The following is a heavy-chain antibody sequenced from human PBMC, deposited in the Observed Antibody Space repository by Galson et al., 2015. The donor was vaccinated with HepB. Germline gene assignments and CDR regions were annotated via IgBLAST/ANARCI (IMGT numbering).Heavy chain of an antibody. CDR2: INHSGST. D-gene: IGHD6-13*01. Sequence: TLSLTCAVYGESFSGYNWTWIRQPPGKGLEWIGEINHSGSTNYNPSLKSRVTISVDTSKNQFSLKLRSVTAADTAVYYCARRLKNSSWFDYWGQGTLVTVSS. CDR3: ARRLKNSSWFDY. J-gene: IGHJ4*02. V-gene: IGHV4-34*01. CDR1: GESFSGYN.